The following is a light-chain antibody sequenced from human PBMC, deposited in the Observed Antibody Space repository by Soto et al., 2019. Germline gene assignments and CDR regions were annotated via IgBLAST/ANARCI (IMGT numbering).Light chain of an antibody. CDR2: STN. V-gene: IGLV1-44*01. Sequence: QAVVTQPPSASGTPGQRVTMSCSGSNSNIGSNTVNWYQHLPGTAPKLLFYSTNQRPSGVPDRFSASKSGSSASLAISGLQSEDEADYYCASWDDSLNGPVFGGGTKLTVL. J-gene: IGLJ2*01. CDR3: ASWDDSLNGPV. CDR1: NSNIGSNT.